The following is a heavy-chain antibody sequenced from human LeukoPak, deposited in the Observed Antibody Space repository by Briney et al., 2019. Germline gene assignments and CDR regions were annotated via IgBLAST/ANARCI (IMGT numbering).Heavy chain of an antibody. J-gene: IGHJ4*02. Sequence: GGSLRLSCAASGFTFSDYYMSWIRQPPGKGPEWVSYISTSGTTIYYADSVKGRLTISRDNAKNSLYLQMNSLRAEDTAFYYCAAGRNSYAYFDSWGQGALVTVSS. CDR2: ISTSGTTI. D-gene: IGHD5-18*01. CDR3: AAGRNSYAYFDS. CDR1: GFTFSDYY. V-gene: IGHV3-11*01.